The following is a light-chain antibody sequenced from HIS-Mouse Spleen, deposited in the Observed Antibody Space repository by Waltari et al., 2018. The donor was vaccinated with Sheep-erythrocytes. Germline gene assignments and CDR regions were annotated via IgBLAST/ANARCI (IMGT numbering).Light chain of an antibody. J-gene: IGKJ4*01. Sequence: EIVLTHSPANLSLSPGERATLSCRASQSVSSYLAWYQPNPGQAPRLLIYDASNRATGIPARFSGSGSGTDFTLTISSLEPEDFTVYYCQQRSNWPLTFGGGTKVEIK. CDR3: QQRSNWPLT. CDR1: QSVSSY. V-gene: IGKV3-11*01. CDR2: DAS.